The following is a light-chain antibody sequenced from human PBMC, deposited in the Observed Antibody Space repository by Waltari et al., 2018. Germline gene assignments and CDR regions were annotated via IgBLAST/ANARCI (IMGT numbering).Light chain of an antibody. CDR2: GAS. Sequence: EIVLTQSPGTLSLSPGARATLSCRASQSVSSSYLAWYQQKPGQAPRLLIYGASSRATGIPDRFSGSGSGTDFTLSISRLEPGDFAVYYCQQYVDSPVTFGQGTKVEL. V-gene: IGKV3-20*01. CDR3: QQYVDSPVT. J-gene: IGKJ1*01. CDR1: QSVSSSY.